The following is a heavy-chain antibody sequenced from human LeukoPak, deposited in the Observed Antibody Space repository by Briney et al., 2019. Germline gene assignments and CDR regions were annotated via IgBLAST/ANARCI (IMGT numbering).Heavy chain of an antibody. CDR1: GFTFSSYG. V-gene: IGHV3-30*03. J-gene: IGHJ6*02. CDR2: ISYDGSNK. D-gene: IGHD2/OR15-2a*01. CDR3: ARLDIDRYYYYGMDV. Sequence: GALRLSCAASGFTFSSYGMHWVRQAPGKGLEWVAVISYDGSNKYYADSVKGRFTISRDNSKNTLYLQMNSLRAEDMAVYYCARLDIDRYYYYGMDVWGQGTTVTVSS.